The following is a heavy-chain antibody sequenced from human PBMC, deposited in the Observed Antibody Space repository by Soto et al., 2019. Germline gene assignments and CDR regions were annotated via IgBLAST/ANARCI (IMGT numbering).Heavy chain of an antibody. D-gene: IGHD1-26*01. J-gene: IGHJ4*02. CDR2: ISYDGSNK. CDR1: GFTFSTSG. V-gene: IGHV3-30*18. CDR3: AKSPYSGSLHVDY. Sequence: QVQLVESGGGVVQPGRSLRVSCAASGFTFSTSGMHWVRQAPGKGLEWVAVISYDGSNKYYADSVKGRFTISRDNSKNTLYLQMNSLGADDTAVYYCAKSPYSGSLHVDYWGQGTLVTVSS.